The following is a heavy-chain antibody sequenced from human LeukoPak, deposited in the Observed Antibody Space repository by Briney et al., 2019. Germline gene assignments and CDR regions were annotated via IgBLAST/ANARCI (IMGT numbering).Heavy chain of an antibody. D-gene: IGHD6-19*01. CDR3: ARPGYRSRYFDY. V-gene: IGHV5-51*01. Sequence: GESLKISCKGSGYSFTSNWIGWVRQMPGKGLEWMGIINPGDSETKYSPSFQGQVTISADRSITTAYLQWSSLKASDTAIYYCARPGYRSRYFDYWGQGTLVTVSS. CDR1: GYSFTSNW. J-gene: IGHJ4*02. CDR2: INPGDSET.